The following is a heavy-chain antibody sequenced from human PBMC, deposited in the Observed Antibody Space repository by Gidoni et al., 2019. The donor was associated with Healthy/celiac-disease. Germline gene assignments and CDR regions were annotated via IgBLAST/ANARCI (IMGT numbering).Heavy chain of an antibody. J-gene: IGHJ5*02. CDR3: AKGYKYSSGWNGYNWFDP. CDR1: GFTFSSYC. D-gene: IGHD6-19*01. Sequence: QVQLVESGGGVVQPGRSLRLSCAASGFTFSSYCMHWVRQAPGKGLEWVAVISYDGSNKYYADSVKGRFTISRDNSKNTLYLQMNSLRAEDTAVYYCAKGYKYSSGWNGYNWFDPWGQGTLVTVSS. V-gene: IGHV3-30*18. CDR2: ISYDGSNK.